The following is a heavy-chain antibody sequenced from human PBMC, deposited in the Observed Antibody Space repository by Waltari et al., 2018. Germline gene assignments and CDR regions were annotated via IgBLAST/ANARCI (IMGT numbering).Heavy chain of an antibody. CDR2: NHTKPGKP. J-gene: IGHJ4*02. CDR3: ARSHYYDTLGYYDY. D-gene: IGHD3-22*01. V-gene: IGHV7-4-1*02. CDR1: GYTFVTYA. Sequence: QVQLVQSGSELKRPGASVKVSCKASGYTFVTYALHWVRQAPGQGLEWMGWNHTKPGKPTYAQGFTGRFVFSMDTSVSTAYLQINSLDAEDTAVYYCARSHYYDTLGYYDYWGQGTLVTVSS.